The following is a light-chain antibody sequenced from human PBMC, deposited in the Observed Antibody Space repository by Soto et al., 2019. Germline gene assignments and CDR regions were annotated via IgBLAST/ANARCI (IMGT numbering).Light chain of an antibody. CDR2: GAS. J-gene: IGKJ3*01. CDR3: QQLQRTPFT. V-gene: IGKV1-9*01. CDR1: QDISRY. Sequence: PLTQSPSSLSASVVDRVTITCRASQDISRYLAWYQQRAGKAPKLLIYGASTLQSGVPSRFSGSGSGTEFTLTISSLQPEDFATYHCQQLQRTPFTFGPGTTVDV.